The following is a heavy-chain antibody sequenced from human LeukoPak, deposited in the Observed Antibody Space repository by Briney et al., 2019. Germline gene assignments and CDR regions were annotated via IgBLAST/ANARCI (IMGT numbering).Heavy chain of an antibody. Sequence: SETLSLTCTVSGGSISSYYWSWIRQPAGKGLEWIGRIYTSGSTNYNPSLKSRVTISVDKSKNQFSLKLSSVTAADTAVYYCARGVVVVAATPPNNWFDPWGQGTLVTVSS. CDR2: IYTSGST. CDR3: ARGVVVVAATPPNNWFDP. J-gene: IGHJ5*02. CDR1: GGSISSYY. V-gene: IGHV4-4*07. D-gene: IGHD2-15*01.